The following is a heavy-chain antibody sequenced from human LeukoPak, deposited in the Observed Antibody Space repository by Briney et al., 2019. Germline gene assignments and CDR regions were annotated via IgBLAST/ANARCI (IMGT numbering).Heavy chain of an antibody. D-gene: IGHD5-12*01. CDR1: GGTFSSYA. CDR3: ARGKEWLRFPNWFDP. J-gene: IGHJ5*02. V-gene: IGHV1-69*05. Sequence: KVSCKASGGTFSSYAISWVRQAPGQGLEWMGGIIPIFGTANYAQKLQGRVTMTTDTSTSTAYMELRSLRSDDTAVYYCARGKEWLRFPNWFDPWGQGTLVTVSS. CDR2: IIPIFGTA.